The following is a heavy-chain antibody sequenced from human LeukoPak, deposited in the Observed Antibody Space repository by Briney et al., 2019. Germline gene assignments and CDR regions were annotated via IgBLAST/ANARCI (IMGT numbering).Heavy chain of an antibody. Sequence: PGGSLRLSCAASGFTFSAFWMHWVRHAPGKGLVWVSRINSDDSRTTYADSVKGRFTISRDNAKNTLYLQMNSLRAEDTAVYYCVSFYETYWGRGTLVTVSS. D-gene: IGHD2-2*01. CDR3: VSFYETY. CDR2: INSDDSRT. V-gene: IGHV3-74*01. CDR1: GFTFSAFW. J-gene: IGHJ4*02.